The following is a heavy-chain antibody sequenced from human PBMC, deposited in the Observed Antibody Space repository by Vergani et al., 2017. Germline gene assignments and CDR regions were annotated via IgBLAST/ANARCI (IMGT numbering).Heavy chain of an antibody. CDR1: GFTFDDYG. CDR2: IDWNGASI. V-gene: IGHV3-20*04. D-gene: IGHD2-21*02. J-gene: IGHJ4*02. Sequence: EVQLVESGGGVVRPGGSLRLSCAASGFTFDDYGMSWVRQAPGKGLEWVSGIDWNGASIGNADSVKGRFTISRDNAKNSLYLQMNSLRAEDTALYYCARVNHEEGKVVVVTAHDYWGQGTLVTVSA. CDR3: ARVNHEEGKVVVVTAHDY.